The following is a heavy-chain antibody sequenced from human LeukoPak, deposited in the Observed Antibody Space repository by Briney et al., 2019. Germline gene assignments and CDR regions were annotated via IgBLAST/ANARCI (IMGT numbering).Heavy chain of an antibody. J-gene: IGHJ5*02. D-gene: IGHD3-3*01. CDR3: ARGNYDFWSGYYSGWFDP. Sequence: GGSLRLSCAASGFTFSDYYMSWIRQAPGKGLEWVSYISSSGSTIYYADSVKGRFTISRDNAKNSLYLQMNSLRAEDTAVYYCARGNYDFWSGYYSGWFDPWGQGTLVTVPS. CDR2: ISSSGSTI. V-gene: IGHV3-11*01. CDR1: GFTFSDYY.